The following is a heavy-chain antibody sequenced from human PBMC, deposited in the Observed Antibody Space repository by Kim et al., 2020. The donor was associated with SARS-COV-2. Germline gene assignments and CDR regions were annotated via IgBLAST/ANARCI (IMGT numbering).Heavy chain of an antibody. J-gene: IGHJ4*02. V-gene: IGHV4-31*02. Sequence: SLKSRVTISVDTSKNPFSLKLSSVTAADTAVYYCARGLIDDSSGYLWFDYWGQGTLVTVSS. CDR3: ARGLIDDSSGYLWFDY. D-gene: IGHD3-22*01.